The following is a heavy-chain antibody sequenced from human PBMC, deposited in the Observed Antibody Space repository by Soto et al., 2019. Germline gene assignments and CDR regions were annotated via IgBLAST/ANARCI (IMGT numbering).Heavy chain of an antibody. CDR2: TCRYGREL. V-gene: IGHV3-74*01. CDR3: VRGTTAWRGMDY. D-gene: IGHD1-1*01. J-gene: IGHJ4*02. CDR1: GFTFSTYC. Sequence: GGVLRLSCAASGFTFSTYCMHWVRHTPGTGLVWVSRTCRYGRELYYADSVKGRFTISRDDAKNTLYLQMDSLRVEDTGIYYCVRGTTAWRGMDYWGQGALVTVSS.